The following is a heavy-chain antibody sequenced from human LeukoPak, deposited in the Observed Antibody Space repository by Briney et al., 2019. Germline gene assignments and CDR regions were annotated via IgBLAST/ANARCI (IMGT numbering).Heavy chain of an antibody. D-gene: IGHD4-11*01. Sequence: GGSLRLSCAASGFTCSSYAMSWVRQAPGKGLEWVTAVSGSGGSTYYADSVKGRFTIPRDNSKNTLYLQMNSLRAEDTAVYYCAKAPAYYSNYPDWFDYWGQGTLVTVSS. J-gene: IGHJ4*02. CDR1: GFTCSSYA. V-gene: IGHV3-23*01. CDR2: VSGSGGST. CDR3: AKAPAYYSNYPDWFDY.